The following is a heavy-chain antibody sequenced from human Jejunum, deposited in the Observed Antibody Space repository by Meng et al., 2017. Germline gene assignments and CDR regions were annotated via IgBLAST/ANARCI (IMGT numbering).Heavy chain of an antibody. J-gene: IGHJ4*02. CDR1: GFTFTTAY. V-gene: IGHV1-46*01. D-gene: IGHD4-17*01. CDR2: INAGSGDT. Sequence: ASVKVSCKASGFTFTTAYAYAHWVRQAPGQGLEGMGVINAGSGDTAYAQKFQGRLTMTRDTSTTTLYMELSSLRSEDTAVYYCAKDSHGYGDGSHWGQGTLVTVSS. CDR3: AKDSHGYGDGSH.